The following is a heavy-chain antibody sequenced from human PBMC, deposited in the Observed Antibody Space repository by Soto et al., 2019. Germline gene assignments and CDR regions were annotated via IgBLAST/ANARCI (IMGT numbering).Heavy chain of an antibody. CDR3: ARDGVYYYDSSGYPNFDY. CDR1: GYSISSGYY. CDR2: IYHSGST. V-gene: IGHV4-38-2*02. Sequence: XETLSLTCAVSGYSISSGYYWCCIRQPPGKGLEWIGSIYHSGSTYYNPSLKSRVTISVDTSKNQFSLKLSSVTAADTAVYYCARDGVYYYDSSGYPNFDYWGQGTLVTVSS. J-gene: IGHJ4*02. D-gene: IGHD3-22*01.